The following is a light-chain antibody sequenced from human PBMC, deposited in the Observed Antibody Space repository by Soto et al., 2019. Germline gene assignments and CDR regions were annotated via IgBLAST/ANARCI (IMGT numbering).Light chain of an antibody. V-gene: IGKV1-33*01. CDR3: QQYDNLRIT. CDR2: DTS. CDR1: QDIRNY. Sequence: DIPMTASPSSLSATVGDRVTITCQASQDIRNYLNWYQQKPGKAPKRLIYDTSNLETGVPSRFSGSGSGTDFTFTISSLQPEDIATYYCQQYDNLRITFGQGTRLEIK. J-gene: IGKJ5*01.